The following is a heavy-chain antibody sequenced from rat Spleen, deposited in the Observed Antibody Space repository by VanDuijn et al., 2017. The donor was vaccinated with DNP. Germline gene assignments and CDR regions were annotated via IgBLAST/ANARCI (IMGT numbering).Heavy chain of an antibody. J-gene: IGHJ3*01. D-gene: IGHD1-2*01. Sequence: EVQLVESGGDLLQPGGSLRLSCATSGFTFSDYNMAWVRQAPKKGLEWVATILYDGSRTYFRDSVKGRFTISRDIAKDTLYLQMDSLRSEDTATYYCATQSFSIAAIWFAYWGQGTLVTVSS. CDR2: ILYDGSRT. CDR3: ATQSFSIAAIWFAY. CDR1: GFTFSDYN. V-gene: IGHV5S10*01.